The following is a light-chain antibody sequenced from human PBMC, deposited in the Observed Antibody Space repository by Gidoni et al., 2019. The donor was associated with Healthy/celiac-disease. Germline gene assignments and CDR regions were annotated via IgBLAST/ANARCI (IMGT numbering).Light chain of an antibody. J-gene: IGLJ3*02. CDR2: DVS. V-gene: IGLV2-14*03. CDR3: TSYTSSISWV. CDR1: NSDVGDYNY. Sequence: QSALTQPASVSGSPGQSITISCTGTNSDVGDYNYVSWYQQHPGKAPKLMIYDVSNRPSGVSNRFSGSKSGNTASLTISGLQAEDEADYYCTSYTSSISWVFGGGTKLTVL.